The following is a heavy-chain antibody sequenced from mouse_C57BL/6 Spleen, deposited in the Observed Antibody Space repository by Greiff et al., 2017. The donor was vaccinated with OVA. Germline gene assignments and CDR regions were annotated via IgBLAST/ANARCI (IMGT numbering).Heavy chain of an antibody. Sequence: QVHVKQSGPGLVQPSQSLSITCTVSGFSLTSYGVHWVRQSPGKGLEWLGVIWRGGSTDYNAAFMSRLSITKDNSKSQVFFKMNSLQADDTAIYYCAKHYYGSSYEYFDVWGTGTTVTVSS. D-gene: IGHD1-1*01. CDR1: GFSLTSYG. V-gene: IGHV2-5*01. CDR3: AKHYYGSSYEYFDV. CDR2: IWRGGST. J-gene: IGHJ1*03.